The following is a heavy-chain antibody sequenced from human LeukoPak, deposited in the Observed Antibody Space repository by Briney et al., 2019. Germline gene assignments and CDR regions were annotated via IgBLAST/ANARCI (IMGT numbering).Heavy chain of an antibody. V-gene: IGHV4-34*01. J-gene: IGHJ4*02. D-gene: IGHD4-23*01. CDR2: INHSGST. Sequence: SETLSLTCAVYGGSFSGYYWSWIRQPPGKGLEWIGEINHSGSTNYNPSLKSRVTISVDTSKNQFSLKLSSVTAAATAVYYCARGLRWPYYFDYWGQGTLVTVSS. CDR3: ARGLRWPYYFDY. CDR1: GGSFSGYY.